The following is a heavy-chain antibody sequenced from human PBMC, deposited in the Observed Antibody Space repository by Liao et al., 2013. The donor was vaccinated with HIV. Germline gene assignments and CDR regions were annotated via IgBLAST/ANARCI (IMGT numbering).Heavy chain of an antibody. CDR1: GGSISSSAYY. Sequence: QLQLQESGPRLVKPSEVLSLTCTVSGGSISSSAYYWGWIRQPPGKGLEWIGSISYYGETHFNPSLKSRVTISVDTSKNQFSLKLNSVTAADTAVYYCARVGYGSGSYFGYWGQGTLVTVSS. J-gene: IGHJ4*02. V-gene: IGHV4-39*07. CDR3: ARVGYGSGSYFGY. CDR2: ISYYGET. D-gene: IGHD3-10*01.